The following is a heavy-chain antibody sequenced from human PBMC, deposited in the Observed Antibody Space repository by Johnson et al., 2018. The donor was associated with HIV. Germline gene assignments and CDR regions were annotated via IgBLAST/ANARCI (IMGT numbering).Heavy chain of an antibody. D-gene: IGHD3-10*01. J-gene: IGHJ3*02. CDR2: ISSNGGST. CDR3: AKDSPGEGDAFDI. CDR1: GFSFSTYA. Sequence: VQLVESGGGLVQPGGSLRLSCAASGFSFSTYAMHWVRQAPGKGLEYVSAISSNGGSTFYANSVKGRFTISRDNAKNSLYLQINGLRAEDMAVYYCAKDSPGEGDAFDIWGQGTMVTVSS. V-gene: IGHV3-64*01.